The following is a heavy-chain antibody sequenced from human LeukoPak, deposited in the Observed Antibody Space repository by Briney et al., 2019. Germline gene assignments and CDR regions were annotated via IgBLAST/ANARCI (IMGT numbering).Heavy chain of an antibody. CDR3: AASFYCNSTGCYAGWFDP. J-gene: IGHJ5*02. CDR2: IYYSGST. D-gene: IGHD2-2*01. CDR1: GGSISSYY. Sequence: PSETLSLXCTVSGGSISSYYWSWSRQPPGKGLEWIGYIYYSGSTNYNPSLMSRVTISVDTSKNQFSLKLSSVTAADTAVYYCAASFYCNSTGCYAGWFDPWGQGTLVTVSS. V-gene: IGHV4-59*01.